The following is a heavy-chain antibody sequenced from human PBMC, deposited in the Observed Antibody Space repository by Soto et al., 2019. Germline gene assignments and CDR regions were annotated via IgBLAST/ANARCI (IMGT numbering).Heavy chain of an antibody. CDR1: GNTFTNVV. V-gene: IGHV1-18*01. Sequence: AAVKVACRASGNTFTNVVVTSVRQTPGQGLEWMGWISAYTDDPNYAQKFQGRVTMTIDTSTSTAYLDLRSLTSDDTAVYYCARVIPGAEAWFDPWGQGTLVTVSS. D-gene: IGHD2-2*01. J-gene: IGHJ5*02. CDR2: ISAYTDDP. CDR3: ARVIPGAEAWFDP.